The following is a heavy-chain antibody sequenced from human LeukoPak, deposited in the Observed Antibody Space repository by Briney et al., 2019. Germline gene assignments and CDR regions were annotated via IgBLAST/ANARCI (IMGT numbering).Heavy chain of an antibody. CDR1: GFTFRSHA. V-gene: IGHV3-30*04. CDR2: ISYDVSNT. J-gene: IGHJ4*02. CDR3: ARGRVVVTAISEY. D-gene: IGHD2-21*02. Sequence: GGSLRLSCAASGFTFRSHALHWVRQAPGKGLEWVALISYDVSNTYYADSVKGRFTISRDNSKNTLYLQMNSLRAEDTAVYYCARGRVVVTAISEYWGQGTLVTVSS.